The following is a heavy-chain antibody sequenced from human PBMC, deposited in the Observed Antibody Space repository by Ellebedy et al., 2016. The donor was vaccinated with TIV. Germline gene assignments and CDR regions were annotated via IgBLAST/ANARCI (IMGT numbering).Heavy chain of an antibody. Sequence: SETLSLXCSVSGGSISSNGFYWTWIRQLPAKGLEWVGYISYRGNIYYNPYLKSRLSISLDTSENHFSLRLSSVTAADTAVYYCAREPRCSGGSCHLGRVHYFDSWGQGTLVTVSS. V-gene: IGHV4-31*03. D-gene: IGHD2-15*01. CDR2: ISYRGNI. J-gene: IGHJ4*02. CDR1: GGSISSNGFY. CDR3: AREPRCSGGSCHLGRVHYFDS.